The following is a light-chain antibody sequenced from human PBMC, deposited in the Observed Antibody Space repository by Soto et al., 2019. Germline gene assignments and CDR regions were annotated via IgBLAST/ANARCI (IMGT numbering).Light chain of an antibody. V-gene: IGKV3-20*01. Sequence: MVLTQSPGTLSVSPGERATLSCRASESVSSTSLAWYQQKPGQAPRLLMYGVSSRATGIPDRFSGSGSGTDFTLTINRLEPEDFAVYFCQQYDNSVWTFGQGPKVEIK. CDR2: GVS. J-gene: IGKJ1*01. CDR3: QQYDNSVWT. CDR1: ESVSSTS.